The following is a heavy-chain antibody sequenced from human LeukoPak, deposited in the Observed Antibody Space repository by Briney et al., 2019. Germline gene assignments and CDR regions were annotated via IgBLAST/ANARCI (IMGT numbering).Heavy chain of an antibody. D-gene: IGHD4-17*01. V-gene: IGHV1-46*01. CDR2: INPSGGST. CDR1: GYTFTSHY. CDR3: AREATVTTAFDI. J-gene: IGHJ3*02. Sequence: GASVKVSCRASGYTFTSHYMHWVRQAPGQGLEWMGIINPSGGSTSYAQKFQGRVTMTRDTSTSTVYMELSSLRSEDTAVYYCAREATVTTAFDIWGQGTMVTVSS.